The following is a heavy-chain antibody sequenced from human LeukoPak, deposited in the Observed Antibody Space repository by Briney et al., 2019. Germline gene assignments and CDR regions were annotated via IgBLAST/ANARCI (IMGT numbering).Heavy chain of an antibody. V-gene: IGHV3-33*01. D-gene: IGHD6-19*01. J-gene: IGHJ6*02. CDR3: ARDWVAVAGPNYGMDV. CDR2: ILYDGSNK. CDR1: GLTFISYG. Sequence: GGSLRLSSAASGLTFISYGMHWGRQAPGKGGEWGAVILYDGSNKYYSDSVKGRFTISRDNSQNTLYLQMNSLRAEDTAVYYCARDWVAVAGPNYGMDVWGQGTTVTVSS.